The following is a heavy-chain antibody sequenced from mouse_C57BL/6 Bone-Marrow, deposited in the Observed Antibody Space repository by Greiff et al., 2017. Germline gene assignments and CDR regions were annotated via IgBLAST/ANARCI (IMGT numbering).Heavy chain of an antibody. CDR2: IDPETGGT. CDR1: GYTFTDYE. J-gene: IGHJ1*03. D-gene: IGHD2-1*01. Sequence: VQGVESGAELVRPGASVTLSCKASGYTFTDYEMHWVKQTPVHGLEWIGAIDPETGGTAYNQKLKGKAILTADKSSSTASMELRSLTSEDSAVYSCTRDGNWYVDVWGTGTTVTVSS. CDR3: TRDGNWYVDV. V-gene: IGHV1-15*01.